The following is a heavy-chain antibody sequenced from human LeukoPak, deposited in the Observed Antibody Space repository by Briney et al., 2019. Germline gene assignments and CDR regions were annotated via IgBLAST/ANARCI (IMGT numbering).Heavy chain of an antibody. Sequence: GASVKVSCKVSGYTFTDYYMHWVQQAPRKGLEWMGLVDPEDGETIYAEKFQGRVTITADTSTDTAYMELSSLRSEDTAVYYCAAYQHTPCSGGSCYPDPIDYWGQGTLVTVSS. V-gene: IGHV1-69-2*01. J-gene: IGHJ4*02. CDR3: AAYQHTPCSGGSCYPDPIDY. D-gene: IGHD2-15*01. CDR1: GYTFTDYY. CDR2: VDPEDGET.